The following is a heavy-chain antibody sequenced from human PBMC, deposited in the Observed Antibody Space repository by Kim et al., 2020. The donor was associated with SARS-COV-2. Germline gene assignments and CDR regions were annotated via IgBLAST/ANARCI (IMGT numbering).Heavy chain of an antibody. CDR2: IYHSGST. Sequence: SETLSLTCAVSGGSISSSNWWSWVRQPPGKGLEWIGEIYHSGSTNYNPSLKSRVTISVDKSKNQFSLKLSSVTAADTAVYYCARDVRYSSGWIYWYFDLWGRGTLVTVSS. V-gene: IGHV4-4*02. J-gene: IGHJ2*01. D-gene: IGHD6-19*01. CDR3: ARDVRYSSGWIYWYFDL. CDR1: GGSISSSNW.